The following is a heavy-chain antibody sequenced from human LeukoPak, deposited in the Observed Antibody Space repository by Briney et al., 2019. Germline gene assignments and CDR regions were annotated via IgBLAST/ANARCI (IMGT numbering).Heavy chain of an antibody. CDR3: ARLGPASSGWPESFDY. CDR1: GFTFNSYW. D-gene: IGHD6-19*01. V-gene: IGHV3-7*03. Sequence: PGGSLRLSCAASGFTFNSYWMNWVRQAPGKGLEWVANIKRDGSEKYYVDSVKGRFTISRDNAKNSLDLQMSSLRVEDTAAYYCARLGPASSGWPESFDYWGQGTLVTVSS. CDR2: IKRDGSEK. J-gene: IGHJ4*02.